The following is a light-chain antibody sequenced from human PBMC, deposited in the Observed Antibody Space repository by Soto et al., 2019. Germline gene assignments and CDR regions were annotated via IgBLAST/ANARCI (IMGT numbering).Light chain of an antibody. CDR1: QTIRGNE. V-gene: IGKV3-20*01. Sequence: VLTQSPGTLSLSPGERTTLSCRASQTIRGNELAWYQQKPGQPPRLLIYRGSSRAPGIPDRFSGRGSGTEFPLTISRLEPEDFAVYYCQDYGTSAPWTFGQGTRVEIK. CDR3: QDYGTSAPWT. J-gene: IGKJ1*01. CDR2: RGS.